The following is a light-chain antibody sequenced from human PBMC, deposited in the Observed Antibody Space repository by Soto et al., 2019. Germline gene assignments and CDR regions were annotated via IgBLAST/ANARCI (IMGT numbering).Light chain of an antibody. CDR3: AAWDDSLSGVV. V-gene: IGLV1-47*02. CDR2: SNN. J-gene: IGLJ2*01. Sequence: QSVLTQPPSASGTPGQRVTISCSGSSSNIGGNYVYWYQQLPGTAPKLLIYSNNQRPSGVPDRFSGSKSGTSASLAISGLRSADEADYYCAAWDDSLSGVVFGGGTKLTVL. CDR1: SSNIGGNY.